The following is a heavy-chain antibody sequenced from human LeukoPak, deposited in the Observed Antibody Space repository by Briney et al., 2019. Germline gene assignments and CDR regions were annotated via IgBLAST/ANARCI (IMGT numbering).Heavy chain of an antibody. J-gene: IGHJ4*02. CDR2: ISSSSGLI. Sequence: GGSLRLSCAASGFTFSSYGMHWVRQAPGKGLEWVSYISSSSGLIYYADSVKGRFTISRDNSKNTLYLQMNSLRAEDTAVYYCARPYSSGFYYFDYWGQGTLVTVSS. CDR1: GFTFSSYG. CDR3: ARPYSSGFYYFDY. D-gene: IGHD6-19*01. V-gene: IGHV3-48*01.